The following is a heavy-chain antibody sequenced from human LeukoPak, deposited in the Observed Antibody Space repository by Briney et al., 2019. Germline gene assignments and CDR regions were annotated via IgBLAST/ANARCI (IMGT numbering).Heavy chain of an antibody. CDR2: ISSDGSRK. V-gene: IGHV3-30*18. Sequence: PGGSLRLSCAASGFTFSDYDMHWVRQAPGKGLEWVAVISSDGSRKHYGDSVKGRFTISRDNSESTLFLQMNSLRTDDTSVYFCAKYAYNWNAPDGFDMWGQGTMVIVSS. J-gene: IGHJ3*02. D-gene: IGHD1-1*01. CDR1: GFTFSDYD. CDR3: AKYAYNWNAPDGFDM.